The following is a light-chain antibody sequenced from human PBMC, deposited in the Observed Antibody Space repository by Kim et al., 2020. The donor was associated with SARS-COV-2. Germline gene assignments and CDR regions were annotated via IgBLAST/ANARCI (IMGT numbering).Light chain of an antibody. Sequence: LSLGPTATITCTGDDMGNRDVCWYQQKPGQSPLFVMFKNRERASGIPGRASGSNSGDTATLTVSGTHAMDEADYYCQAWDGNTVTFGGGTQLTVL. CDR2: KNR. J-gene: IGLJ2*01. CDR3: QAWDGNTVT. V-gene: IGLV3-1*01. CDR1: DMGNRD.